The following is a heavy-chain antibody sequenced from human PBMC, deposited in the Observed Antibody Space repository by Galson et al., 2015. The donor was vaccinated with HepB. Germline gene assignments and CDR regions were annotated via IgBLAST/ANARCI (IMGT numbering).Heavy chain of an antibody. CDR2: MRNDRSNK. V-gene: IGHV3-21*01. CDR3: ARALNTESSGCYDIDF. CDR1: GFTFNTYG. J-gene: IGHJ6*02. Sequence: SLRLSCAASGFTFNTYGLNWVRQAPGKGLEWVSLMRNDRSNKFYAASVKGRFTISRDTAKKSLYLQMNNLRPEDTAVYYCARALNTESSGCYDIDFWGQGTTVTVSS. D-gene: IGHD4-11*01.